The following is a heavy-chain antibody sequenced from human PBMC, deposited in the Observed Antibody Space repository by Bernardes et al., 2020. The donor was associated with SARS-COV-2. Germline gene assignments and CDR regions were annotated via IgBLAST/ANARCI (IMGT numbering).Heavy chain of an antibody. Sequence: GGSLRLSRAASGFTFSSYAMSWVRQAPGKGLEWVSTLSGSGGSTYYADSVKGRFTISRDNSKNTLYLQMNSLRAEDTAVYYCAKAAPQLNWNPQFDYWGQGTLVSVSS. J-gene: IGHJ4*02. CDR1: GFTFSSYA. D-gene: IGHD1-1*01. V-gene: IGHV3-23*01. CDR3: AKAAPQLNWNPQFDY. CDR2: LSGSGGST.